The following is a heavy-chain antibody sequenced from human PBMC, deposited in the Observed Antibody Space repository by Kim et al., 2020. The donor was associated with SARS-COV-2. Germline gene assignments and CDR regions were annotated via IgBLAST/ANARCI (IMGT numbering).Heavy chain of an antibody. CDR3: ARRVTLDAFDV. J-gene: IGHJ3*01. CDR2: IYIGGSN. D-gene: IGHD2-21*02. CDR1: GDSISRSSYY. V-gene: IGHV4-39*01. Sequence: SETLSLTCSVSGDSISRSSYYWGWIRQPPGKGLEWIGTIYIGGSNDYSPSLMSRVTISVDTSKNQLSLKLFSVSAADTAIYYCARRVTLDAFDVWGQGTEVTVSA.